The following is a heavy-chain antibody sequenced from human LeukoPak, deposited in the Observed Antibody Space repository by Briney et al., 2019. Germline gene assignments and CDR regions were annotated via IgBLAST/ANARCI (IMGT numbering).Heavy chain of an antibody. CDR1: GFTFSSYA. CDR2: ISGSGGST. J-gene: IGHJ5*02. D-gene: IGHD3-3*01. V-gene: IGHV3-23*01. Sequence: GGSLRLSCAASGFTFSSYAMSWVRQAPGKGLEWVSAISGSGGSTYYADSVKGRFTISRDNSKNTLYLQMNSLRAEDTAVYYCAKAGGDDFWSGYHNWFDPWGQGTLVTVSS. CDR3: AKAGGDDFWSGYHNWFDP.